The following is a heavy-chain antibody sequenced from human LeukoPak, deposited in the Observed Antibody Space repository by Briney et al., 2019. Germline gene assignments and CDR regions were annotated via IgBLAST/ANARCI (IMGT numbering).Heavy chain of an antibody. Sequence: GGSLRLSCAASGFTFSSHVMIWVRQAPGKGLDWVSAISGSGDITSYADSVKGRFTISRDNSKNTLYLHMSSLSVEDTAVYYCATRDDYFDYCGQGTLVTVSS. V-gene: IGHV3-23*01. CDR2: ISGSGDIT. D-gene: IGHD3-3*01. J-gene: IGHJ4*02. CDR3: ATRDDYFDY. CDR1: GFTFSSHV.